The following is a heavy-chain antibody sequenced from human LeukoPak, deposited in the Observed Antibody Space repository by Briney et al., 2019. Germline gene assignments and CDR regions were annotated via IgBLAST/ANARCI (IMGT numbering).Heavy chain of an antibody. J-gene: IGHJ5*02. D-gene: IGHD2-2*01. Sequence: GASVKVSCKASGYTFTGHYMHWVRQAPGQGLEWMGWINPNSGGTNYAQKFQGRVTMTRDTSISTAYMELSRLRSDDTAVYYCAREGGSIVVVPAAHVNWFDPWGQGTLVTVSS. CDR2: INPNSGGT. CDR3: AREGGSIVVVPAAHVNWFDP. V-gene: IGHV1-2*02. CDR1: GYTFTGHY.